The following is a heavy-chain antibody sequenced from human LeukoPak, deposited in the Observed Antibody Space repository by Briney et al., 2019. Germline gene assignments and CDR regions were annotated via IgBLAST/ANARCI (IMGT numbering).Heavy chain of an antibody. Sequence: ASVKVSCKASGGTFSSYAISWVRQAPGQGLEWMGRIIPILGIANYAQKFQGRVTITADKSTSTAYMELSSLRSEDTAVYYCARDGPEPVLRFLEWLWYFDYWGQGTLVTVSS. J-gene: IGHJ4*02. V-gene: IGHV1-69*04. D-gene: IGHD3-3*01. CDR2: IIPILGIA. CDR1: GGTFSSYA. CDR3: ARDGPEPVLRFLEWLWYFDY.